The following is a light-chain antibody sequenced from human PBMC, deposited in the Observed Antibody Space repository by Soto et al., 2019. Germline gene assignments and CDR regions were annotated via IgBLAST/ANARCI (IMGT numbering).Light chain of an antibody. CDR1: TSNIGNYY. CDR3: GSWDTRPRGVV. Sequence: QSVLTQPPLVSAAPGQKVTISCSGATSNIGNYYVSWYQQLPGTAPKLLIYDNNKRPSGIPDRFSGSKSGASATLGITGLQTGDEADYYCGSWDTRPRGVVFGGGTKLTVL. V-gene: IGLV1-51*01. CDR2: DNN. J-gene: IGLJ2*01.